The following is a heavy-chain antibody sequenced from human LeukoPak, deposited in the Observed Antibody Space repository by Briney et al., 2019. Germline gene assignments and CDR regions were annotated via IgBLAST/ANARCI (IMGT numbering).Heavy chain of an antibody. J-gene: IGHJ3*02. CDR2: ISSSSSYI. V-gene: IGHV3-21*01. CDR1: GFTFSSYS. D-gene: IGHD1-26*01. CDR3: ALLSGTDAFDI. Sequence: GGSLRLSCAASGFTFSSYSMNWVRQAPGKGLEWVSSISSSSSYIYYADSVKGRFTISRDNAKNSLYLQMNSLRAEDTAVYYCALLSGTDAFDIWGQGTMVTVSS.